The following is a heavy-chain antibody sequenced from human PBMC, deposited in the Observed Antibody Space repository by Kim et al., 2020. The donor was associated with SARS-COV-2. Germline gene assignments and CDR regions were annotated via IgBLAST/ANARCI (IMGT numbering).Heavy chain of an antibody. CDR1: GFTFSSYG. J-gene: IGHJ6*02. CDR2: ISFDGINK. CDR3: ARDPETLSYYYGMDV. Sequence: GGSLRLSCAASGFTFSSYGIHWVRQAPGKGLEWVAFISFDGINKYYADSVKGRFTISRDNSKNTLYLQMNSLRAEDTAVYYCARDPETLSYYYGMDVWGQGTTVTVSS. V-gene: IGHV3-33*05.